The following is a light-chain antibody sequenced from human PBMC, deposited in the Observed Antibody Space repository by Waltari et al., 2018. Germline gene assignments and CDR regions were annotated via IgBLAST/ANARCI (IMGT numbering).Light chain of an antibody. Sequence: DIQITQSPSTVSASVGDRVTITCRPSQSISRWLAWYQQKPGTAPRLLIHKASSLQSGGPSRFSVSGSGTEFTLNISSMQPDDFATYDCQRYNSLSVLFTFGPGTQVDIK. CDR3: QRYNSLSVLFT. CDR1: QSISRW. CDR2: KAS. J-gene: IGKJ3*01. V-gene: IGKV1-5*03.